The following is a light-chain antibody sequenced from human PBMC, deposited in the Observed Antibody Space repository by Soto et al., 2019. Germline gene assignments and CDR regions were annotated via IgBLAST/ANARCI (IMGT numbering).Light chain of an antibody. J-gene: IGKJ5*01. V-gene: IGKV3D-20*01. CDR1: QSVSSSY. CDR2: DAS. CDR3: QQYGSSPIT. Sequence: ENVFTQSPATPSFFLRGRATPSLRASQSVSSSYLAWYQQKPGLAPRLLIYDASNRATGIPDRFSGSGSGTDFTLTISRLEPEDFAVYYCQQYGSSPITFGQGTRLEIK.